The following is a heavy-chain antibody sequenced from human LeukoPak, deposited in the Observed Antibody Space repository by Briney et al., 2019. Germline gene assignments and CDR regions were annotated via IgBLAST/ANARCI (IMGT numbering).Heavy chain of an antibody. CDR2: IYYSGST. V-gene: IGHV4-30-4*07. CDR1: GGSISSGGYS. Sequence: DPSQTLSLTCAVSGGSISSGGYSWSWIRQPPGKGLEWIGYIYYSGSTYYNPSLKSRVTISVDTSKNQFSLKLSSVTAADTAVYYCARFMIDYAFDIWGQGTMVTVSS. J-gene: IGHJ3*02. CDR3: ARFMIDYAFDI. D-gene: IGHD3-22*01.